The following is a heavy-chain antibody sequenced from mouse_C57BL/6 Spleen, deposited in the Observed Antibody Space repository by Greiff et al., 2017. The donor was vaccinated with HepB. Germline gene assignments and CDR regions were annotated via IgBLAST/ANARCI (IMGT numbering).Heavy chain of an antibody. Sequence: QVQLQQPGAELVKPGASVKLSCKASGYTFTSYWMHWVKQRPGQGLEWIGMIHPNSGSTNYNEKFKSKATLTVDKSSSKAYMQLSSLTSEDSAVYYCAREETFDYGSSTWFAYWGQGTLVTVSA. D-gene: IGHD1-1*01. CDR1: GYTFTSYW. J-gene: IGHJ3*01. CDR2: IHPNSGST. V-gene: IGHV1-64*01. CDR3: AREETFDYGSSTWFAY.